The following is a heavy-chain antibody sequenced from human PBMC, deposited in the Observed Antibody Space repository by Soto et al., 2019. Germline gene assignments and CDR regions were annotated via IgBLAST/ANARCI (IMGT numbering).Heavy chain of an antibody. CDR3: ARDATIFGSYYYYGMDV. CDR2: ISSSSSYI. CDR1: GFTFSSYS. Sequence: EVQLVESGGGLVKPGGSLRLSCAASGFTFSSYSMNWVRQAPGKGLEWVSSISSSSSYIYYADSVKGRFTISRDNAKNSLYLQMNSLRAEDTALYYCARDATIFGSYYYYGMDVWGQGTTVTVSS. D-gene: IGHD3-3*01. J-gene: IGHJ6*02. V-gene: IGHV3-21*01.